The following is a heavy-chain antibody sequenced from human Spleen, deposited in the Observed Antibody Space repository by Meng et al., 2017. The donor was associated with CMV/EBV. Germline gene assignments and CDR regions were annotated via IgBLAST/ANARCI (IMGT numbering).Heavy chain of an antibody. CDR1: GGSFSGYS. J-gene: IGHJ4*02. V-gene: IGHV4-34*01. D-gene: IGHD5-18*01. CDR3: ARGGWAMAEN. Sequence: SETLSLTCAVYGGSFSGYSWSWIRQSPGKGLEWIGEINHSGDTNYNPSLKTRVTISVDTSKNHFSLNLTSVTAADTAVYYCARGGWAMAENWGQGTLVTAPQ. CDR2: INHSGDT.